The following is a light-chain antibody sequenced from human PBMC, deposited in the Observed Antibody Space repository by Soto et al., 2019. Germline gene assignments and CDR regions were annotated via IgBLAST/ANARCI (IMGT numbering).Light chain of an antibody. J-gene: IGLJ2*01. Sequence: QSALTQPASVSGSPGQSITISCTGTSSDVGGYNYVSWYQPPPGKAPKLMIYDVSNRPSGVSNRFSGSKSGNTASLTISGLQAEDEDDYYCSSYTSSSTVVFAGGTKLTVL. CDR1: SSDVGGYNY. V-gene: IGLV2-14*01. CDR2: DVS. CDR3: SSYTSSSTVV.